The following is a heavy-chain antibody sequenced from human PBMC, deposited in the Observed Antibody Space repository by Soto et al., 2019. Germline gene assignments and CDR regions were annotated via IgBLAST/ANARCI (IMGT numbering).Heavy chain of an antibody. Sequence: PGGSLRLSCAASGFTFSSYAMSWVRQAPGKGLEWVSAISGSGGSTYYADSVKGRFTISRDNSKNTLYLQMNSLRAEDTAVYYCAKLVGTYIWGSYRSNWFDPWGQGTLVTVSS. V-gene: IGHV3-23*01. CDR1: GFTFSSYA. CDR3: AKLVGTYIWGSYRSNWFDP. D-gene: IGHD3-16*02. CDR2: ISGSGGST. J-gene: IGHJ5*02.